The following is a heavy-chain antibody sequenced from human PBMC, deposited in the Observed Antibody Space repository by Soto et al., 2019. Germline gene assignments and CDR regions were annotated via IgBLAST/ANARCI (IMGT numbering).Heavy chain of an antibody. D-gene: IGHD2-15*01. Sequence: EMQLVESGGGLVQPGGSLRLSCAASGFTFSGYWMHWVRQAPGKGLVWVSRINSDASSTSYADSVKGRFTISRDNAKNTLYLQMNSLRAEDTAVYYCARAVYCSGGTCYSDWFDPWGQGTLVTVSS. J-gene: IGHJ5*02. CDR1: GFTFSGYW. CDR3: ARAVYCSGGTCYSDWFDP. V-gene: IGHV3-74*01. CDR2: INSDASST.